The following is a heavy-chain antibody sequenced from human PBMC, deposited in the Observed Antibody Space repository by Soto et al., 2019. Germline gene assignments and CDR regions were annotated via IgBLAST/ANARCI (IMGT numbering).Heavy chain of an antibody. CDR1: GYLFTAYS. V-gene: IGHV1-46*01. CDR2: VNPSGGST. Sequence: ASVKVSCTASGYLFTAYSMHWVRLAPGQGLEWMGVVNPSGGSTKYAQNFQGRVTMTRDTSTTTIYMELSSLRSDDTAIYYCAREENCSGGTCYSEYFHRWGQGTLVTSPQ. D-gene: IGHD2-15*01. J-gene: IGHJ1*01. CDR3: AREENCSGGTCYSEYFHR.